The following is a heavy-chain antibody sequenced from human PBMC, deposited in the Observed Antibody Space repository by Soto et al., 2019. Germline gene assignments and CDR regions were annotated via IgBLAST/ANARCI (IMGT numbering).Heavy chain of an antibody. D-gene: IGHD6-13*01. CDR3: ARGPYTSSWETRFDH. V-gene: IGHV1-8*01. J-gene: IGHJ4*02. CDR1: GYTFTSYD. Sequence: GASVKVSCKASGYTFTSYDINWVRQAPGQGLEWMGWMKPNSDDAGYVQKFQGRVSMTRNTSISTAYMELSSLRSEDTAVYYCARGPYTSSWETRFDHWGQGTQVTVSS. CDR2: MKPNSDDA.